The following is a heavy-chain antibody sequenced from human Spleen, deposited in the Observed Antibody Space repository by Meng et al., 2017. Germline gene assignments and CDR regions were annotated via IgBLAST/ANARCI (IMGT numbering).Heavy chain of an antibody. CDR2: IRGSGAST. J-gene: IGHJ5*02. Sequence: GGSRRLSRAPSGFTFSTYAMSWVRQAPGKGLEWVSSIRGSGASTYYADSVQGQFTISRDNSKDTLFLRMNTLRGGDTAVYYCAKDPDYDFWSGYRFDPWGQGTLVTVSS. CDR1: GFTFSTYA. D-gene: IGHD3-3*01. V-gene: IGHV3-23*01. CDR3: AKDPDYDFWSGYRFDP.